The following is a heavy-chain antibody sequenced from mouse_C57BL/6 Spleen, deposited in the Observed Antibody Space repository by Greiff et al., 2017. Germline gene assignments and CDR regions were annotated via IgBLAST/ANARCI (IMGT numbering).Heavy chain of an antibody. J-gene: IGHJ2*01. V-gene: IGHV1-66*01. CDR2: IYPGSGNT. CDR3: ARGPDYDWDGFDY. Sequence: QVQLQQSGPELVKPGASVKISCKASGYSFTSYYIHWVKQRPGQGLEWIGWIYPGSGNTKYNEKFKGKATLTADTSSSTAYMQLSSLTSEDSAVYYCARGPDYDWDGFDYWGQGTTLTVSS. D-gene: IGHD2-4*01. CDR1: GYSFTSYY.